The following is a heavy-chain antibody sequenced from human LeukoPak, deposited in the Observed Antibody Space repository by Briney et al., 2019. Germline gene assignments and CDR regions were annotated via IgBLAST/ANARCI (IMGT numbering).Heavy chain of an antibody. V-gene: IGHV1-69*04. CDR3: ARVSYGNWFDP. J-gene: IGHJ5*02. Sequence: GASVTVSCKASGGTFSSYAISWVRQAPGQGLEWMGRIIPILGIANYAQKFQGRVTITADKSTSTAYMELSSLRSEDTAVYYCARVSYGNWFDPWGQGTLVTVSS. CDR2: IIPILGIA. D-gene: IGHD5-18*01. CDR1: GGTFSSYA.